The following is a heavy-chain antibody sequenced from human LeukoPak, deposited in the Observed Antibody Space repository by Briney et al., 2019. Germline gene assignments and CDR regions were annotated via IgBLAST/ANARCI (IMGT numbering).Heavy chain of an antibody. D-gene: IGHD2-15*01. V-gene: IGHV1-18*01. CDR2: ISAYNGNT. Sequence: ASVKVSCKPSGYTFTSYGISWVRQAPGQGLEWMGWISAYNGNTNYAQKLQGRVTMTTDTSTSTAYMELRSLRSDDTAVYYCARDRYCSGGSCYSTGDYWGQGTLVTVSS. J-gene: IGHJ4*02. CDR1: GYTFTSYG. CDR3: ARDRYCSGGSCYSTGDY.